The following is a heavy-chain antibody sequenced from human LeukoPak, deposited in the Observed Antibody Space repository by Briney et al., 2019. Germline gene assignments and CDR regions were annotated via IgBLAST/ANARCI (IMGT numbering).Heavy chain of an antibody. D-gene: IGHD6-25*01. J-gene: IGHJ6*02. Sequence: KVSCKASGYTFTSYDINWVRQATGQGLEWMGGIIPIFGTANYAQNFQGRVTITADESTSTAYMELSSLRSEDTAVYYCARSSRGHFHYYYYGMDVWGQGTTVTVSS. CDR1: GYTFTSYD. CDR2: IIPIFGTA. V-gene: IGHV1-69*01. CDR3: ARSSRGHFHYYYYGMDV.